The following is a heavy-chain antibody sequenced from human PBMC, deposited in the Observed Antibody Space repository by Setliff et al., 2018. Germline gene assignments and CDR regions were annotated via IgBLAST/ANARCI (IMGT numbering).Heavy chain of an antibody. D-gene: IGHD2-15*01. CDR2: INPDSGDA. J-gene: IGHJ6*02. CDR3: SRERSMRHCYGGSCDFYYYGLDV. V-gene: IGHV1-2*04. CDR1: GYTFTSYG. Sequence: ASVKVSCKASGYTFTSYGISWVRQAPGQGLEWMGWINPDSGDANYGPNFQGWVTMTRDTSIDTAYLDLSRLKSDDTAVYYCSRERSMRHCYGGSCDFYYYGLDVWGQGTTVTVSS.